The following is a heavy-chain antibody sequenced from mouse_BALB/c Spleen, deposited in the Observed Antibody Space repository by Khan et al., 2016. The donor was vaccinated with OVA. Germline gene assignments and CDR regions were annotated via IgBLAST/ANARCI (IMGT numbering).Heavy chain of an antibody. CDR1: GYSITNGYF. Sequence: VQLKESGPGLVKPSQSLSLTCSVTGYSITNGYFWNWIRQFPGNNLEWMGYIRCDGNTNYNPSLKNRISITRDTSKNQFFLNLNSVTPEDTATYYCARGGSSGPAWFTYWGQGTLVTVSA. CDR3: ARGGSSGPAWFTY. D-gene: IGHD3-1*01. V-gene: IGHV3-6*02. J-gene: IGHJ3*01. CDR2: IRCDGNT.